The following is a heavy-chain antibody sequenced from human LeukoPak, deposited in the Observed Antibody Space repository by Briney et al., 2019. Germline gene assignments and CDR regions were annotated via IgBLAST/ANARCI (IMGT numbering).Heavy chain of an antibody. J-gene: IGHJ4*02. CDR3: ARGKRWNYLDY. CDR1: GGSISSGGYY. Sequence: PETLSLTCTVSGGSISSGGYYWSWIRQPPGKGLEWIGYIYYSGSTNYNPSLKSRVTISVDTSKNQFSLKLSSVTAADTAVYYCARGKRWNYLDYWGQGTLVTVSS. D-gene: IGHD2-15*01. V-gene: IGHV4-61*08. CDR2: IYYSGST.